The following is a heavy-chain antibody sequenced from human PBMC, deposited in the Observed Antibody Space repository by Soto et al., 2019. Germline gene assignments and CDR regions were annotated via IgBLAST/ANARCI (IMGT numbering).Heavy chain of an antibody. CDR1: GYPINNYY. CDR2: IYYSGNT. Sequence: SETLSLTCTFSGYPINNYYWSWIRQPPGKGLEWIGYIYYSGNTKYNPSLKSRVTISVDTSKNQFSLRLTSVTAADTAVYYCAKQGGKYGIRSFDPWGQGTLVTVSS. J-gene: IGHJ5*02. CDR3: AKQGGKYGIRSFDP. V-gene: IGHV4-59*08. D-gene: IGHD1-1*01.